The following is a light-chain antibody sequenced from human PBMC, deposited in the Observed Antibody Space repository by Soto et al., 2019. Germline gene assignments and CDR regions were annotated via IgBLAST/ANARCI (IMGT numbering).Light chain of an antibody. CDR1: SSDVGGYNY. CDR2: EVS. Sequence: QSVLTQPASVSGSPGQSITISCTGTSSDVGGYNYVSWYQQHPGKAPKLMIYEVSNRPSGVSNRFSGSKSGNTASLTISGLQAEDEADYYCSSYATSRTRPWVFGGGTQLPS. V-gene: IGLV2-14*01. CDR3: SSYATSRTRPWV. J-gene: IGLJ3*02.